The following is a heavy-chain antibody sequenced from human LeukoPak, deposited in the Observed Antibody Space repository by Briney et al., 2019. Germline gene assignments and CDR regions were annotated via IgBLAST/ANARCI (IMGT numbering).Heavy chain of an antibody. V-gene: IGHV1-18*01. CDR2: ISAYNGNT. CDR3: ARGYCSSTSCYTGDY. J-gene: IGHJ4*02. CDR1: GYAFTSYG. Sequence: ASVKVSCKATGYAFTSYGISWVRQAPGQGLEWMGWISAYNGNTNYAQKLQGRVTMTTDTSTSTAYMELRSLRSDDTAVYYCARGYCSSTSCYTGDYWGQGTLVTVSS. D-gene: IGHD2-2*02.